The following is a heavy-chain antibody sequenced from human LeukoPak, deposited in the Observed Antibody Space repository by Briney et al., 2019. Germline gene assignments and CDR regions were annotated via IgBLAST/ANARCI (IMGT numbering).Heavy chain of an antibody. CDR2: ISGSDPGT. J-gene: IGHJ4*02. CDR3: AKSENAMIVVVIELYFDY. D-gene: IGHD3-22*01. CDR1: GFNFNTYA. V-gene: IGHV3-23*01. Sequence: GGSLRLSCVASGFNFNTYAMSWVRQAPGKGLEWVSAISGSDPGTYYADSVRGRFTISRDNSKNTLYLQMNSLRAEDTAVYYCAKSENAMIVVVIELYFDYWGQGTLVTVSS.